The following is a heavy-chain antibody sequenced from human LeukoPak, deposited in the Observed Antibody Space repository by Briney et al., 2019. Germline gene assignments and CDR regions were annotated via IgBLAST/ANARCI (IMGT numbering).Heavy chain of an antibody. CDR2: ISYDGSNK. J-gene: IGHJ4*02. V-gene: IGHV3-30*18. CDR3: AKVIAPWIQLWLIDY. Sequence: GRSLRLSCGASGFTFSSYGMHWVRQAPGKGLEWVAVISYDGSNKYYADSVKGRFTISRDNSKNTLYLQMNSLRAEDTAVYYCAKVIAPWIQLWLIDYWGQGTLVTVSS. D-gene: IGHD5-18*01. CDR1: GFTFSSYG.